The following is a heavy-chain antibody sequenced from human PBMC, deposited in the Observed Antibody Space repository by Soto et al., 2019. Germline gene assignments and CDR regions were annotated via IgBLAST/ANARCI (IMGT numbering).Heavy chain of an antibody. J-gene: IGHJ6*02. Sequence: QVQLVQSGAEVKKPGSSVKVSCKASGGTFSSYAISWVRQAPGQGLEWMGGIIPIFGTADYAQKFQGRVTITAKQSTSTAYMELSSPRSEDPAVYYCASHSGSSPEGRYYYGMDVWGQGTTVTVSS. CDR3: ASHSGSSPEGRYYYGMDV. V-gene: IGHV1-69*12. CDR1: GGTFSSYA. CDR2: IIPIFGTA. D-gene: IGHD1-26*01.